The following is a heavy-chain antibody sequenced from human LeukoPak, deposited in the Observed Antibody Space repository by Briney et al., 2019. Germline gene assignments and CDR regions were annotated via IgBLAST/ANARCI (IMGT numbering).Heavy chain of an antibody. CDR2: INHSGST. J-gene: IGHJ5*02. CDR1: GGSFSGYY. CDR3: ARGRGVTPGYCSGGSCYNWFDP. V-gene: IGHV4-34*01. D-gene: IGHD2-15*01. Sequence: SETLSLTCAVYGGSFSGYYWSWIRQPPGKGLEWIGEINHSGSTNYNPSLKSRVTISVDTPKNQFSLKLSSVTAADTAVYYCARGRGVTPGYCSGGSCYNWFDPLGPGNPGHRLL.